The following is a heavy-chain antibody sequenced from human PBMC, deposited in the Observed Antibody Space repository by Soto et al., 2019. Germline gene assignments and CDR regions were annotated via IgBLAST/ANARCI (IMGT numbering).Heavy chain of an antibody. CDR2: IYYSGST. CDR1: GGSISSSSYY. Sequence: QLQLQESGPGLVKPSETLSLTCTVSGGSISSSSYYWGWIRQPPGKGLEWIGSIYYSGSTYYNPSRKSRVTISVDTSKNQFSLKLSSVTAADTAVYYCARHVIAAAGSYFDYWGQGTLVTVSS. J-gene: IGHJ4*02. D-gene: IGHD6-13*01. V-gene: IGHV4-39*01. CDR3: ARHVIAAAGSYFDY.